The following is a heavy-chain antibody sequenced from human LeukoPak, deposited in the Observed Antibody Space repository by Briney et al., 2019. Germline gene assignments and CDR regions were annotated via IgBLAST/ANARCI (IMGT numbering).Heavy chain of an antibody. CDR1: GFTVSSNY. CDR3: ARVRSGRDAFYI. D-gene: IGHD2-15*01. CDR2: IYSGGST. V-gene: IGHV3-66*02. J-gene: IGHJ3*02. Sequence: PGGSLRLSCAASGFTVSSNYMSWVRQAPGKGLEWVSVIYSGGSTYYAESGKGRFTISRDNSKNTLYLKMNSLEAEDTAVYYCARVRSGRDAFYIWGQGTVVTVSS.